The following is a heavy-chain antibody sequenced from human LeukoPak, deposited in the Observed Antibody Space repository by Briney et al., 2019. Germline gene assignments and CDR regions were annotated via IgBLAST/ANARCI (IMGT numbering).Heavy chain of an antibody. J-gene: IGHJ3*02. Sequence: VAPVKVSCKASGYTFTSYDINWVRQATGQGLEWMGWMNPNSGNTGYAQKFQGRVTMTRNTSISTAYMELSSLRSEDTAVYYCARGASYSSSWYHAFDIWGQGTMVTVSS. CDR1: GYTFTSYD. D-gene: IGHD6-13*01. CDR2: MNPNSGNT. CDR3: ARGASYSSSWYHAFDI. V-gene: IGHV1-8*01.